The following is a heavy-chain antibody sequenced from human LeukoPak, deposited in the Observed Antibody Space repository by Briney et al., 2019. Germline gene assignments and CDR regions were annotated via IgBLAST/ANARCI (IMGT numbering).Heavy chain of an antibody. CDR3: ARHSAHASTNDAFDI. D-gene: IGHD2-2*01. Sequence: SETLSLTCTVSGGSISSYYWSWIRQPPGKGLEWIGYMYHSGSTNYNPSLKSRVTISVDTSKNQFSLKLSSVTAADTAVYYCARHSAHASTNDAFDIWGQGTVVTVSS. V-gene: IGHV4-59*01. CDR2: MYHSGST. J-gene: IGHJ3*02. CDR1: GGSISSYY.